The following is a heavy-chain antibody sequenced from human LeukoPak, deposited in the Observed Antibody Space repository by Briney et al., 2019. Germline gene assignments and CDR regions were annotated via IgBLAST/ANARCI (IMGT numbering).Heavy chain of an antibody. CDR2: ISGSGGST. D-gene: IGHD6-19*01. V-gene: IGHV3-23*01. J-gene: IGHJ6*03. CDR3: AKGGSSGWYGYMDV. CDR1: GFTFSSYA. Sequence: PGGSLRLSCAASGFTFSSYAMSWVRQAPGKGLEWVSAISGSGGSTYYADSVKGRFTISRDNSKNTLYLQMNSLRAEDTAVYYCAKGGSSGWYGYMDVWGKGTTVTISS.